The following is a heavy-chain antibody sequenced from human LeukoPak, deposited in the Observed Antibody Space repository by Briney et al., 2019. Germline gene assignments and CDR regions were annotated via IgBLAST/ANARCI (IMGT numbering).Heavy chain of an antibody. Sequence: ASVKVSCKASGYTFTSYAMNWVRQAPGQGLEWMGWINTNTGNPTYAQGFTGRFVFSLDTSVSTAYLQISSLKAEDTAVYYCASGITMVRGVIYDYWGQGTLVTVSS. D-gene: IGHD3-10*01. CDR2: INTNTGNP. J-gene: IGHJ4*02. CDR1: GYTFTSYA. V-gene: IGHV7-4-1*02. CDR3: ASGITMVRGVIYDY.